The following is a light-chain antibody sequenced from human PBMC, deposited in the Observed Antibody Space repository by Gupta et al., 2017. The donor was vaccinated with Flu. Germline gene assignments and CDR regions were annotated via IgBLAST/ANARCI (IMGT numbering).Light chain of an antibody. J-gene: IGKJ4*01. Sequence: DIQLTQSPSFLSASVGDRVAITCRASQGISPSLAWYQQKAGEGLKLLFYAVSTLHTAFPSRLVGRGSGKIFISTSAGLQPEVFGIYYCKKIMPHPVTFGGGTKVEIK. V-gene: IGKV1-9*01. CDR3: KKIMPHPVT. CDR2: AVS. CDR1: QGISPS.